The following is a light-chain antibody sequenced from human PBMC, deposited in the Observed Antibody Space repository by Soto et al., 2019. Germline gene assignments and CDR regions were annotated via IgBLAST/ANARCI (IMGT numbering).Light chain of an antibody. CDR2: DVT. Sequence: QSVLTQPRSVSESPGQSVTISCTGTNTDVGTYNYVSWYQQHPGKAPKLMIFDVTKRPSGVPDRFSGSKSGNTASLTISGLQAEDEADYYCCSYAGSYTLVFGGGIKVTVL. J-gene: IGLJ3*02. V-gene: IGLV2-11*01. CDR1: NTDVGTYNY. CDR3: CSYAGSYTLV.